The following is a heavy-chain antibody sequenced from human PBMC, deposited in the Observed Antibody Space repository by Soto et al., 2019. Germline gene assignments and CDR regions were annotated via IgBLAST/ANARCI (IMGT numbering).Heavy chain of an antibody. Sequence: GGSLRLSCTASGFTFGDYAMSWFRQAPGKGLEWVGFIRSKAYGGTTEYAASVKGRFTISRDDSKSIAYLQMNSLKTEDTAVYYCTRDIVSGYYIWGSYRSGYYMDVWGKGTTVTVSS. CDR2: IRSKAYGGTT. CDR3: TRDIVSGYYIWGSYRSGYYMDV. J-gene: IGHJ6*03. CDR1: GFTFGDYA. D-gene: IGHD3-16*02. V-gene: IGHV3-49*03.